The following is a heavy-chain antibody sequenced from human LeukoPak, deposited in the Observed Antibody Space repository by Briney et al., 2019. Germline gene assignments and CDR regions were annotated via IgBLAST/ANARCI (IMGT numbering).Heavy chain of an antibody. CDR1: GGSISSYY. J-gene: IGHJ4*02. Sequence: SETLSLTCTVSGGSISSYYWSWIRQPAGKGLEWIGRIYTSGSTNYNPSLKSRVTMSVDTSKNQFSLKLSSVTAADTAVYYCARGHLWDTYYDSSGYYGGYFDYWGQGTLVTVSS. D-gene: IGHD3-22*01. CDR3: ARGHLWDTYYDSSGYYGGYFDY. CDR2: IYTSGST. V-gene: IGHV4-4*07.